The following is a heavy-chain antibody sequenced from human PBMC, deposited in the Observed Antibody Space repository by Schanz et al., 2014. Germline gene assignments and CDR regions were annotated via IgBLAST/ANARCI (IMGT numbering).Heavy chain of an antibody. CDR1: GFSFDKYS. J-gene: IGHJ4*02. V-gene: IGHV3-33*06. CDR2: IWYDGSNK. Sequence: QVQLVESGGGVVQPGRSLRLSCAASGFSFDKYSMHWVRQAPGKGLEWVGVIWYDGSNKYYADSVKGRFTISRDNSKNTLYVQMNSLRAEDTAVYYCAKSMYSTSWAFDLWGQGAQVTVSS. D-gene: IGHD2-2*01. CDR3: AKSMYSTSWAFDL.